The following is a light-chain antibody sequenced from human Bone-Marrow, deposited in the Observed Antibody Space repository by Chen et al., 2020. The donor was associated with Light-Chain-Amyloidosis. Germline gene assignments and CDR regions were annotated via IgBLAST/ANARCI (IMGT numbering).Light chain of an antibody. Sequence: EIVFTQSPGTPSLSPGEGANLACRASQTISSTYLTWYQQKFGQAPRLLIYGSSSRATGIPDRYTGSGSGTDFTLTINRLEPEDFAMYYCQQYGTSPLSFGGGTKVEIK. CDR3: QQYGTSPLS. CDR1: QTISSTY. CDR2: GSS. V-gene: IGKV3-20*01. J-gene: IGKJ4*01.